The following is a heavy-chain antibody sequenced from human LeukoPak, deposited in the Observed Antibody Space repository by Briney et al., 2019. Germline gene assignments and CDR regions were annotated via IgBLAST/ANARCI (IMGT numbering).Heavy chain of an antibody. D-gene: IGHD1-26*01. CDR2: IYYSGST. V-gene: IGHV4-39*01. Sequence: SETLSLTCTVSGGSISSSSYYWGWIRQPPGKGLECIGSIYYSGSTYYNASLQSRVTISIDTSKNQFSLRLNSVTAADTAMYYCAKSGGYGLIDYWGQGTRVTVSS. CDR1: GGSISSSSYY. CDR3: AKSGGYGLIDY. J-gene: IGHJ4*02.